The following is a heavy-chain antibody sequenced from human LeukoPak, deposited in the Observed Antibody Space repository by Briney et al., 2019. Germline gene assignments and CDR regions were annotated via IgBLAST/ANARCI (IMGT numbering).Heavy chain of an antibody. V-gene: IGHV1-69*05. J-gene: IGHJ3*02. CDR1: GGTFSSYA. Sequence: ASVKVSCKASGGTFSSYAISRVRQAPGQGLEWMGRIIPIFGTANYAQKFQGRVTITTDESTSTAYMELSSLRSEDTAVYYCARGIVVAFDAFDIWGQGTMVTVSS. CDR2: IIPIFGTA. D-gene: IGHD3-22*01. CDR3: ARGIVVAFDAFDI.